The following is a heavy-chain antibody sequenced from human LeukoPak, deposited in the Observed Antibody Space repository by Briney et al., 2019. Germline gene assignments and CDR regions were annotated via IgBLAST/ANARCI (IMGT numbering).Heavy chain of an antibody. D-gene: IGHD5-18*01. CDR2: IYSGGST. V-gene: IGHV3-66*01. CDR3: ARDSVDTAMVFDY. J-gene: IGHJ4*02. CDR1: GFTVSSNY. Sequence: PGGSLRLSCAASGFTVSSNYMSWVRQAPGKGLEWVSVIYSGGSTYYADSVKGRFTIPRDNSKNTLYLQMNSLRAEDTAVYYCARDSVDTAMVFDYWGQGTLVTVSS.